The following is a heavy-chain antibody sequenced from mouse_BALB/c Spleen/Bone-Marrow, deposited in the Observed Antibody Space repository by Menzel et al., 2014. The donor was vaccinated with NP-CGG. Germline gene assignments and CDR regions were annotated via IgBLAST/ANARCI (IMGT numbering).Heavy chain of an antibody. J-gene: IGHJ2*01. CDR3: ARVGYGNYSYYFDY. CDR1: GFSLTGFG. CDR2: IWGDGNT. D-gene: IGHD2-1*01. V-gene: IGHV2-6-7*01. Sequence: VMLVESGPGLVAPSQSLSITCTVSGFSLTGFGVNWVRQPPGKGLEWLGIIWGDGNTDYNSALKSRLTISKDSSKSQVFLKMTSLQTDDTARYHCARVGYGNYSYYFDYWGQGTTLTVSS.